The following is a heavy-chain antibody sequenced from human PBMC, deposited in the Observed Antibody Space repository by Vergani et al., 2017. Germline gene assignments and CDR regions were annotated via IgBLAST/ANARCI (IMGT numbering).Heavy chain of an antibody. CDR2: IYHSGST. CDR3: ARVHGSGSNLYYYGMDV. D-gene: IGHD3-10*01. CDR1: GGSISSYY. Sequence: QVQLQESGPGLVKPSETLSLTCTVSGGSISSYYWSWIRQPPGKGLEWIGYIYHSGSTYYNPSLKSRVTISVDRSKNQFSLKLSSVTAADTAVYYCARVHGSGSNLYYYGMDVWGQGTTVTVSS. J-gene: IGHJ6*02. V-gene: IGHV4-59*12.